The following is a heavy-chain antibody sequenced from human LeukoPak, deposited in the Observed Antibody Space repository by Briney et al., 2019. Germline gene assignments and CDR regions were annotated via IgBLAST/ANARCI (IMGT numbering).Heavy chain of an antibody. Sequence: GGSLRLSCAASGFTFSSYSMNWVRRAPGKGLEWVAVISYDGSNKYYADSVRGRFTISRDNSKNTLYLHMNSLRPEDTAVYYCAKSRHPYNWNDGAFFDYWGQGTLVAVSS. J-gene: IGHJ4*02. CDR2: ISYDGSNK. D-gene: IGHD1-20*01. CDR3: AKSRHPYNWNDGAFFDY. V-gene: IGHV3-30*18. CDR1: GFTFSSYS.